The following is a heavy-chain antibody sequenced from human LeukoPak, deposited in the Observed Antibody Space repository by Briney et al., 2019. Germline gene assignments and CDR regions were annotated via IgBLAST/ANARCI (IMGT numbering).Heavy chain of an antibody. CDR3: ARTSGYDYFDY. V-gene: IGHV4-31*03. J-gene: IGHJ4*02. Sequence: SETLSLTCTVSGVSINSGGYYWSWIRQHPGKGLEWIGYINYRGSTYENPSLESRVIMSVDTSKNQFSLKLSSVTAADMAVYFCARTSGYDYFDYWGQGTVVTVSS. CDR2: INYRGST. CDR1: GVSINSGGYY. D-gene: IGHD5-12*01.